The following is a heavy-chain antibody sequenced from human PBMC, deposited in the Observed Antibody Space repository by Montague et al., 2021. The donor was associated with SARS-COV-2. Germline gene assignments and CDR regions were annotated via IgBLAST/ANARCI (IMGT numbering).Heavy chain of an antibody. D-gene: IGHD3-10*01. CDR3: AKDPRVYYYGSGSYYNGMDV. V-gene: IGHV3-30*18. Sequence: SLRLSCAASGFTFSSYGMHWVRQAPGKGLEWVAVISYDGSNKYYAASVKGRFTISRDKFKNTLYLQMNSLRPEDTAVYYCAKDPRVYYYGSGSYYNGMDVWGQGTTVTASS. J-gene: IGHJ6*02. CDR1: GFTFSSYG. CDR2: ISYDGSNK.